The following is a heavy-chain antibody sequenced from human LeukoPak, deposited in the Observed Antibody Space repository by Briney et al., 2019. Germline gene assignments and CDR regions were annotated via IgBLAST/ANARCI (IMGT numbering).Heavy chain of an antibody. V-gene: IGHV4-38-2*01. CDR1: RYSISSGLY. D-gene: IGHD3-9*01. J-gene: IGHJ4*02. CDR2: TYHSGST. CDR3: AKWGRYDILATSYTSDY. Sequence: SDTLSLTCHVSRYSISSGLYWGWIRQSPGKGLEWIGTTYHSGSTYYNPSLKSRATISVDTSKNQFSLKVNSVSAADTAVSYCAKWGRYDILATSYTSDYWGQGALVTVSS.